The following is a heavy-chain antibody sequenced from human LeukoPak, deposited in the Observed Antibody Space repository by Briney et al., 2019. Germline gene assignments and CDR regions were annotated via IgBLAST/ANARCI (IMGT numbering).Heavy chain of an antibody. Sequence: PGGSLRLSCAASGFTFSDYYMSWIRQAPGKGLEWVSYISSSGSTIYYADPVKGRFTISRDNAKNSLYLQMNRLRAEDTAVYYWARNGAGKSSNWFDPWGQGTLVTVSS. J-gene: IGHJ5*02. CDR2: ISSSGSTI. CDR1: GFTFSDYY. CDR3: ARNGAGKSSNWFDP. D-gene: IGHD3-10*01. V-gene: IGHV3-11*01.